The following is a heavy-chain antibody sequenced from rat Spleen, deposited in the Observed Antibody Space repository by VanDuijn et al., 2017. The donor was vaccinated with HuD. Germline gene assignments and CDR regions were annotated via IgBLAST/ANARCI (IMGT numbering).Heavy chain of an antibody. CDR1: GFTFSDYY. J-gene: IGHJ4*01. Sequence: EVQLVESDGGLVQPGRSLKLSCAASGFTFSDYYMAWVRQAPTKGLEWVVSISTGGGNTYYGDSVKGRFTISRDNAKNTQYLQMDSLRSEDTATYYCARGYVMDAWGQGASVTVSS. CDR2: ISTGGGNT. V-gene: IGHV5S13*01. CDR3: ARGYVMDA.